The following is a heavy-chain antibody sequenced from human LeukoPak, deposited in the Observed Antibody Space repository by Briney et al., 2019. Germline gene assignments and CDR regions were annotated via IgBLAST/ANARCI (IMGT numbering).Heavy chain of an antibody. D-gene: IGHD6-6*01. CDR3: ARGISSSSHIDY. Sequence: ASVKVSCKASGYTFTGCYMHWVRQAPGQGLAWMGWINPNSGGTNYAQKFQGRVTMTRDTSISTAYMELSRLRSDDTAVYYCARGISSSSHIDYWGQGTLVTVSS. J-gene: IGHJ4*02. CDR1: GYTFTGCY. V-gene: IGHV1-2*02. CDR2: INPNSGGT.